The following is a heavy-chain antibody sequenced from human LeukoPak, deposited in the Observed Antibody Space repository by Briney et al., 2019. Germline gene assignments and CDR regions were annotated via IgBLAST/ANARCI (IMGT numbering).Heavy chain of an antibody. CDR1: GFTFSSYV. J-gene: IGHJ6*02. V-gene: IGHV3-23*01. Sequence: GGSLRLSCAASGFTFSSYVMNWVRQAPGKGLEWVSSISVNGVTRYYADSVKGRFTISRDNSDNTVYLQMNSLRAEDTAIYYCAKAPAPYYYYYGMDVWGQGTAVTVSS. CDR2: ISVNGVTR. CDR3: AKAPAPYYYYYGMDV.